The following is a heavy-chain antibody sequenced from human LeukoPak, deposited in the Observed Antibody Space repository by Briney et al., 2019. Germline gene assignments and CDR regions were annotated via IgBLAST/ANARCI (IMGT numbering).Heavy chain of an antibody. J-gene: IGHJ4*02. CDR1: GFTFGDYL. CDR3: SRGSGWLSVY. CDR2: ISGGTT. D-gene: IGHD6-19*01. V-gene: IGHV3-49*03. Sequence: GRSLRLSCTASGFTFGDYLMSWFRQAPGKGLEWIGFISGGTTEYAASVKGRFTISRNDSTSIAYLQMNSLTTEDTAVYYCSRGSGWLSVYWGQGTLVTVSS.